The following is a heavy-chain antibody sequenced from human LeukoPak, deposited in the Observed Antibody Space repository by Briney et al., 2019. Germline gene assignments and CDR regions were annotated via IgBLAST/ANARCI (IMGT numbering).Heavy chain of an antibody. D-gene: IGHD6-13*01. CDR1: GYTFTGYY. CDR2: INPNSGGT. J-gene: IGHJ3*02. V-gene: IGHV1-2*04. Sequence: ASVKVSCKASGYTFTGYYMHWVRQAPGQGLEWMGWINPNSGGTNYAQKFQGWVTMTRDTSISTAYMELSRLRSDDMAVYYCARDIGMGQQLGAHAFDIWGQGAMVTVSS. CDR3: ARDIGMGQQLGAHAFDI.